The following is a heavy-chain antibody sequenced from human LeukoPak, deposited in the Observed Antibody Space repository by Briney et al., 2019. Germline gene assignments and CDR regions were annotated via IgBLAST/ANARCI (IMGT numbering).Heavy chain of an antibody. V-gene: IGHV1-8*02. CDR1: GYTFTSYD. D-gene: IGHD2/OR15-2a*01. Sequence: ASVKVSCKASGYTFTSYDINWVRQATGQGLEWMGWMNPNSGNTGYAQKFQGRVTMTRDTSISTAYMELSSLRSEDTAVYYCARTFPGLRNRDMDVWGQGTTVTISS. CDR3: ARTFPGLRNRDMDV. CDR2: MNPNSGNT. J-gene: IGHJ6*02.